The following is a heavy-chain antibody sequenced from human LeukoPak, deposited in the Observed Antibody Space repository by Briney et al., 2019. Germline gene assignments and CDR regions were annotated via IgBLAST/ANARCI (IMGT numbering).Heavy chain of an antibody. CDR3: ARDWVGVPQNDAFDI. CDR1: GFTFDDYG. D-gene: IGHD1-26*01. Sequence: GGSLRLSCAASGFTFDDYGMSWVRQAPGKGLEWVSGINWNGGSTGYADSVKGRFTISRDNAKNSLYLQMNSLRAEDTALYYCARDWVGVPQNDAFDIWGQGTMVTVSS. CDR2: INWNGGST. J-gene: IGHJ3*02. V-gene: IGHV3-20*04.